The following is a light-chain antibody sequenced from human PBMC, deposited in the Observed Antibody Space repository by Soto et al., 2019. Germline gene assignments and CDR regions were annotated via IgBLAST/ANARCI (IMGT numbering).Light chain of an antibody. CDR3: CSSAGSYTSV. CDR2: DVS. V-gene: IGLV2-11*01. J-gene: IGLJ3*02. CDR1: SSDVGGDNY. Sequence: QSALTQPRSVSGSPGQSVTISCTGTSSDVGGDNYVSWYQQHPGKAPKLMIYDVSKRPSGVPDRFSGSKSGNTASLTISGLQAEDEADHYCCSSAGSYTSVFGGGTKLTVL.